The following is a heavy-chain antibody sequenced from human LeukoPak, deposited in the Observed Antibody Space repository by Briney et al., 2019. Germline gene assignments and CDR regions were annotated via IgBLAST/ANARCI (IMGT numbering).Heavy chain of an antibody. J-gene: IGHJ5*02. D-gene: IGHD2-8*01. V-gene: IGHV1-69*13. CDR2: IIPIFGTA. CDR1: GGTFISYA. CDR3: ARSLVLMVYAKSMYWFDP. Sequence: SVKVSCKASGGTFISYAISWVRQAPGQGLEWMGGIIPIFGTANYAQKFQGRVTITADESTSTAYMELSSLRSEDTAVYYCARSLVLMVYAKSMYWFDPWGQGTLVTVSS.